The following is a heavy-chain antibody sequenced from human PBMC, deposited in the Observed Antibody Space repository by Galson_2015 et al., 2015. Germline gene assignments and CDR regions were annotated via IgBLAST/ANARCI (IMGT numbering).Heavy chain of an antibody. Sequence: SLRLSCAASGFTFSSYGMHWVRQAPGKGLEWVAVISYDGSNKYYADSVKGRFTISRDNSKNTLYLQMNSLRAEDTAVYYCAKERLAVAGLFDYWGQGTLVTVSS. CDR2: ISYDGSNK. J-gene: IGHJ4*02. D-gene: IGHD6-19*01. V-gene: IGHV3-30*18. CDR3: AKERLAVAGLFDY. CDR1: GFTFSSYG.